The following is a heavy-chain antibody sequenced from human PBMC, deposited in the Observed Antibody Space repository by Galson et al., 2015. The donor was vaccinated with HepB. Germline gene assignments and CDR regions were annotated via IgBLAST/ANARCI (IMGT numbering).Heavy chain of an antibody. CDR1: GFTFSSYS. CDR2: ISSSSSTI. CDR3: AGDRRQQLVLFDY. Sequence: SLRLSCAASGFTFSSYSMNWVRQAPGKGLEWVSYISSSSSTIYYADSVKGRFTISRDNAKNSLYLQMNSLRDEDTAVYYCAGDRRQQLVLFDYWGQGTLVTVSS. D-gene: IGHD6-13*01. V-gene: IGHV3-48*02. J-gene: IGHJ4*02.